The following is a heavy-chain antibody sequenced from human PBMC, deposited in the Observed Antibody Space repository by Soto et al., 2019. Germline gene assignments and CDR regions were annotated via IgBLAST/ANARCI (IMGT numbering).Heavy chain of an antibody. CDR3: ARKIGDWFDP. Sequence: ETLSLTCTVSGGSISSYYWSWIRQPPGKGLEWIGYIYYSGSTNYNPSLKSRVTISVDTSKNQFSLKLSSVTAADTAVYYCARKIGDWFDPWGQGTLVTVSS. J-gene: IGHJ5*02. CDR2: IYYSGST. CDR1: GGSISSYY. D-gene: IGHD3-22*01. V-gene: IGHV4-59*01.